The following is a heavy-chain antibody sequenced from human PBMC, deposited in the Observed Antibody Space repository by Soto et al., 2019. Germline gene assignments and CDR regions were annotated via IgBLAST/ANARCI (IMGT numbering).Heavy chain of an antibody. CDR3: ARGGYYYDSSGYSPFDY. V-gene: IGHV1-69*13. CDR2: IIPIFGTA. J-gene: IGHJ4*02. D-gene: IGHD3-22*01. Sequence: SVKVSCKXSGGTFSSYAISWVRQAPGQGLEWMGGIIPIFGTANYAQKFQGRVTITADESTSTAYMELSSLRSEDTAVYYCARGGYYYDSSGYSPFDYWGQGTLVTVSS. CDR1: GGTFSSYA.